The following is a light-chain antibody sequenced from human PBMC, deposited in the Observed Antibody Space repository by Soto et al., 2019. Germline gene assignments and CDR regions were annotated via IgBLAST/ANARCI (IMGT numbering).Light chain of an antibody. CDR2: AAS. Sequence: IQMTQTPSTLSASVGDRVTITCRASQSISMFLAWYQQKPGKAPKLLIYAASSLQSGVPSRFSGSGSGTDFTLTISSLQPEAFATYYCLQDYNYPLTFRQGTKVDIK. J-gene: IGKJ1*01. CDR3: LQDYNYPLT. CDR1: QSISMF. V-gene: IGKV1-6*01.